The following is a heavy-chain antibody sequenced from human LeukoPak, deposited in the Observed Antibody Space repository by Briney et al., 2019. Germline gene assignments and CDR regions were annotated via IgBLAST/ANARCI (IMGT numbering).Heavy chain of an antibody. CDR1: GGTFSSYA. J-gene: IGHJ4*02. Sequence: ASVKVSCKASGGTFSSYAISWVRQAPGQGLEWMGGISAYNGNTDYAQKLQGRVTMTTDTSTSTAYMELRSLRSDDTAVYYCARTPRTYYDILTGYSQFDYWGQGTLVTVSS. D-gene: IGHD3-9*01. V-gene: IGHV1-18*01. CDR2: ISAYNGNT. CDR3: ARTPRTYYDILTGYSQFDY.